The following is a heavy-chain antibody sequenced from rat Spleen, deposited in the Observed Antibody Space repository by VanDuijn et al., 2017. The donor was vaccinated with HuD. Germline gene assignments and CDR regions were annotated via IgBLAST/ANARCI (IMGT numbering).Heavy chain of an antibody. V-gene: IGHV5-27*01. CDR3: TTAQYGYNPYNWLAD. J-gene: IGHJ3*01. Sequence: EVQLVESGGGLVQPGRSLKLSCAASGFTFSNYGMAWVRQAPTKGLEWVASITNSGGSTYYRDSVKGRFTISRDNAKSTLYLQMDSLRSEDTATYDCTTAQYGYNPYNWLADWGQGTLVTVSS. CDR2: ITNSGGST. CDR1: GFTFSNYG. D-gene: IGHD1-9*01.